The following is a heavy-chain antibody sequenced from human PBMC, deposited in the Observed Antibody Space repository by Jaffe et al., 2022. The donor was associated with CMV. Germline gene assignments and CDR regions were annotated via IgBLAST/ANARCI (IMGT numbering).Heavy chain of an antibody. CDR3: AKVDRPYDTSGYLDY. D-gene: IGHD3-22*01. Sequence: EVQLLESGGGLVQPGGSLRLSCAASGFTFVKHGMTWVRQAPGKGLEWVSSISGSGGSTYYADSVKGRFTIARDNSKNTLYLQMNNLRVEDTATYYCAKVDRPYDTSGYLDYWGQGTLVTVSS. V-gene: IGHV3-23*01. CDR2: ISGSGGST. CDR1: GFTFVKHG. J-gene: IGHJ4*02.